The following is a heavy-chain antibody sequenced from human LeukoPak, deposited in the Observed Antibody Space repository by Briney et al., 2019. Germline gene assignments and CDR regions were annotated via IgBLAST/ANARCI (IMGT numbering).Heavy chain of an antibody. V-gene: IGHV3-15*01. CDR1: GFTFSNAW. J-gene: IGHJ4*02. CDR3: TTDRSSGWSDY. Sequence: GGSLRLSCAASGFTFSNAWMSWVRQAPGKGLEWVGRIKSKTDGGTTDYAAPVKGRFTISRDDSKNTLYLQMNSLKTEGTAVYYCTTDRSSGWSDYWGQGTLVTVSS. D-gene: IGHD6-19*01. CDR2: IKSKTDGGTT.